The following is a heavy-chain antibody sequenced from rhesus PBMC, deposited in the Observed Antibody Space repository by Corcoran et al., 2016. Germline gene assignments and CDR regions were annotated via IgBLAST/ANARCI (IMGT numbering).Heavy chain of an antibody. V-gene: IGHV3S5*01. J-gene: IGHJ5-2*02. D-gene: IGHD3-28*01. CDR2: ISYTGGST. CDR1: GFTFSSYG. Sequence: GGSLRLSCAASGFTFSSYGMSWVRQAPGKGLEWVSGISYTGGSTYYADSVKGRFTISRDNSKNTLSLQMNSLRAEDTAVYYCAKDRVAYYYDSGYNSLDVWGRGVLVTVSS. CDR3: AKDRVAYYYDSGYNSLDV.